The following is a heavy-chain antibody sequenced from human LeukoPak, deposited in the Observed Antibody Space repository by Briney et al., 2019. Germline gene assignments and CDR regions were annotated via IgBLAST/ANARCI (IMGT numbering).Heavy chain of an antibody. Sequence: SETLSLTCTVSGDSIISSDYYWGWIRQPPGKGLEWVGSIYFSGNTYYNPSLKSRVTMSVDTSRNQFSLKLSSVTAAASAVFYCARHERPGRRAAPVTLRWGAPPREPTNRSEYWGQGTLVIVSS. D-gene: IGHD6-13*01. J-gene: IGHJ4*02. CDR2: IYFSGNT. V-gene: IGHV4-39*01. CDR1: GDSIISSDYY. CDR3: ARHERPGRRAAPVTLRWGAPPREPTNRSEY.